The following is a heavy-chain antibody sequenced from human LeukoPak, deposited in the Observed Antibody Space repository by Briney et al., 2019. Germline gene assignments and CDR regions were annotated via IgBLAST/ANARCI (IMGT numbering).Heavy chain of an antibody. CDR1: GFTFSSYD. Sequence: GGSLRLSCAASGFTFSSYDVPWVRQATGKGLEWVSAIGTAGDTYYPGSVKGRFTISRENAKNSLYLQMNSLRAEDTAVYYCARKRYSSRFDPWGQGTLVTVSS. V-gene: IGHV3-13*01. J-gene: IGHJ5*02. D-gene: IGHD6-19*01. CDR3: ARKRYSSRFDP. CDR2: IGTAGDT.